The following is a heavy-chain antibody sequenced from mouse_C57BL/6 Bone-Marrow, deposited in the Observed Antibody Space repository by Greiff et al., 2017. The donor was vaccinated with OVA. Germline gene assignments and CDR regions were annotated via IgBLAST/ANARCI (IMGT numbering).Heavy chain of an antibody. CDR3: ARGTVGATYDY. V-gene: IGHV1-55*01. CDR2: IYPGSGST. J-gene: IGHJ2*01. D-gene: IGHD1-1*01. Sequence: QVQLQQPGAELVKPGASVKMSCKASGYTFTSYWITWVKPRPGQGLEWIGDIYPGSGSTNYNEKFKSKATLTVDTSSSTAYMQLSSLTSEDSAVYCCARGTVGATYDYWGQGTTLTVSS. CDR1: GYTFTSYW.